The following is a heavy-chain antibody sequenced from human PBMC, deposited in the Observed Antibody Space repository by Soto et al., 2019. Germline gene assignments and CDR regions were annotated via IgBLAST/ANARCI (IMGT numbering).Heavy chain of an antibody. CDR2: ITPFSGDV. CDR1: GNTFTYRY. V-gene: IGHV1-45*02. D-gene: IGHD1-26*01. J-gene: IGHJ4*02. CDR3: AGGGAGYGPFTWELPDH. Sequence: QMQLVQSGAEVKKTGSTVTVSCKALGNTFTYRYLHWVRQAPGQALEWMGWITPFSGDVHYAQKFQERVTITRARSINTAYMRMSSLRSEDTAMYYCAGGGAGYGPFTWELPDHWGQGTLVTVSS.